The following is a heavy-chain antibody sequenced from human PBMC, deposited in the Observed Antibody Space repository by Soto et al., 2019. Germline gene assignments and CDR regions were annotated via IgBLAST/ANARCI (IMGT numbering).Heavy chain of an antibody. D-gene: IGHD3-22*01. V-gene: IGHV1-18*01. J-gene: IGHJ4*02. CDR2: ISAYNGNT. Sequence: QVQLVQSGAEVKKPGASVKVPCKASGYTFSSYGISWVRQAPGQGLEWMGWISAYNGNTNYAQKFQVRVTMTTDTSTSTAYMELRSLRSYDTAVYYCARDGAFYYNTSGWTGFDYWGQGTLVTVSS. CDR1: GYTFSSYG. CDR3: ARDGAFYYNTSGWTGFDY.